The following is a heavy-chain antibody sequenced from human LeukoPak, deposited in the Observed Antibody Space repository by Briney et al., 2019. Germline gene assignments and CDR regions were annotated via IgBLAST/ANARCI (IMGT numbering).Heavy chain of an antibody. Sequence: GGSLRLSCAASGFTFSDYYMSWIRQAPGKRLEWVSYISSSGSTIYYADSVKGRFTTSRDNAKNSLYLQMNSLRAEDTAVYYCARAPPYCSGGNCYRIVDYWGQGTLVTVSS. V-gene: IGHV3-11*01. CDR3: ARAPPYCSGGNCYRIVDY. CDR1: GFTFSDYY. D-gene: IGHD2-15*01. J-gene: IGHJ4*02. CDR2: ISSSGSTI.